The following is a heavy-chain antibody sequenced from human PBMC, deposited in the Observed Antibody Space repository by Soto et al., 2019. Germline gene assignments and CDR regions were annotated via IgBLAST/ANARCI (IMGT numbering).Heavy chain of an antibody. J-gene: IGHJ4*02. Sequence: LSLTCTVSGGSISSYYWSWIRQPPGKGLEWIGYIYYSGSTNYNPSPKSRVTISVDTSKNQFSLKLSSVTAADTAVYYCARGVVVPAALDYWGQGTLVTVYS. CDR1: GGSISSYY. V-gene: IGHV4-59*01. D-gene: IGHD2-2*01. CDR3: ARGVVVPAALDY. CDR2: IYYSGST.